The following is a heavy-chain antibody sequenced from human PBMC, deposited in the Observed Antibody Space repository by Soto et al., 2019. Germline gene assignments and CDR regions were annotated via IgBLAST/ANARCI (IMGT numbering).Heavy chain of an antibody. CDR1: GYTFTSYA. CDR2: INAYNGNT. V-gene: IGHV1-3*01. Sequence: ASVKVSCKASGYTFTSYAMHWVRQAPGQRLEWMGWINAYNGNTNYAQKLQGRVTMTRDTSTSTAYMELRSLRSDDTAVYYCARDVADYYGSGNYYGMDVWGQGTTVTVSS. CDR3: ARDVADYYGSGNYYGMDV. D-gene: IGHD3-10*01. J-gene: IGHJ6*02.